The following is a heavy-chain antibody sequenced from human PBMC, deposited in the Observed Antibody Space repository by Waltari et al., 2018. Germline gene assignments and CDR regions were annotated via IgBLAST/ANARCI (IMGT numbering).Heavy chain of an antibody. Sequence: QVQLVESGGGVVQPGGSLRLSCAASGFTFRSFGMHWFRQAPGKGLEWVAFIRYDGSNKYYADSVKGRFTISRDNSKNTLYLQMNSLRAEDTAVYYCAKDLSSSKYYFDYWGQGTLVTVSS. V-gene: IGHV3-30*02. CDR3: AKDLSSSKYYFDY. CDR2: IRYDGSNK. CDR1: GFTFRSFG. J-gene: IGHJ4*02. D-gene: IGHD6-6*01.